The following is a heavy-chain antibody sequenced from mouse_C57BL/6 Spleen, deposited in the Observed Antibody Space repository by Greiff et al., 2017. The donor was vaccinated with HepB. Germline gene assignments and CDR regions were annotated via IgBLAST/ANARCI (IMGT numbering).Heavy chain of an antibody. Sequence: EVMLVESGGGLVQSGRSLRLSCATSGFTFSDFYMEWVRQAPGKGLEWIAASRNKANDYTTEYSASVKGRFIVSRDTSQSILYLQMNALRAEDTAIYYCARDSYYYGSSSWYFDVWGTGTTVTVSS. D-gene: IGHD1-1*01. CDR2: SRNKANDYTT. V-gene: IGHV7-1*01. J-gene: IGHJ1*03. CDR1: GFTFSDFY. CDR3: ARDSYYYGSSSWYFDV.